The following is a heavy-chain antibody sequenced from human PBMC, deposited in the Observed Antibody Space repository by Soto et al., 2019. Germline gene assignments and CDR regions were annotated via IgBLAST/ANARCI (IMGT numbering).Heavy chain of an antibody. Sequence: QVQLVQSGAELKNPWASLNVSCKASGHTFTTYNMHWVRQAPGQGLEWMGIINPSGDSTTYAHKFQGRDCMTRDSPTSTVDMEPSSLRSEDTAVYYSARDAWGPDYWGQAALVTVSS. J-gene: IGHJ4*02. CDR3: ARDAWGPDY. V-gene: IGHV1-46*01. D-gene: IGHD7-27*01. CDR1: GHTFTTYN. CDR2: INPSGDST.